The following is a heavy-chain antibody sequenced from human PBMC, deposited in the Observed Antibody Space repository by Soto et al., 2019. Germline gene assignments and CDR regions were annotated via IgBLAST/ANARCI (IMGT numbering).Heavy chain of an antibody. CDR3: ARGPAGGLRGGVSY. D-gene: IGHD2-15*01. V-gene: IGHV1-18*04. CDR2: ISAYNGDT. J-gene: IGHJ4*02. Sequence: QVQLVQSGGEVKKPGASVKVSCQTSGYTFTNYGITWVRQAPGQGLKWMGRISAYNGDTNYAQKFQGRVIMTTDTSKTTAYMERRSLGSDDTAVYYCARGPAGGLRGGVSYWGQGTLVTVSS. CDR1: GYTFTNYG.